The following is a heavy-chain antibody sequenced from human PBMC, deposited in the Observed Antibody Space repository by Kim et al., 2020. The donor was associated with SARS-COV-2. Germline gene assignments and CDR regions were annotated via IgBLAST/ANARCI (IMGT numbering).Heavy chain of an antibody. CDR1: GGTFSSYT. Sequence: SVKVSCKASGGTFSSYTISWVRQAPGQGLEWMGRIIPILGIANYAQKFQGRVTITADKSTSTAYMELSSLRSEDTAVYYCARDGRYHIYGGNSFGYWGQGTLVTVSS. J-gene: IGHJ4*02. D-gene: IGHD4-17*01. V-gene: IGHV1-69*04. CDR3: ARDGRYHIYGGNSFGY. CDR2: IIPILGIA.